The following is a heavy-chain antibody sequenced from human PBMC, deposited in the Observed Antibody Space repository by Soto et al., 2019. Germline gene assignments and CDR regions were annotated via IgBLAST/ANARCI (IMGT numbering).Heavy chain of an antibody. V-gene: IGHV4-39*01. J-gene: IGHJ4*02. CDR3: ARHGFIAARPLY. CDR1: GGSISSSSYY. D-gene: IGHD6-6*01. CDR2: IYYSGST. Sequence: PSETLSLTCTVPGGSISSSSYYWGWIRQPPGKGLEWIGSIYYSGSTYYNPSLKSRVTISVDTSKNQFSLKLSSVTAADTAVYYCARHGFIAARPLYWGQGTLVTVSS.